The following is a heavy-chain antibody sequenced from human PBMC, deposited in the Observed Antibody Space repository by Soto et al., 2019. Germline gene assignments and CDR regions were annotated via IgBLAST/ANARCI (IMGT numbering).Heavy chain of an antibody. CDR1: GFSLSNARMG. D-gene: IGHD3-22*01. CDR3: ARFVDYYDSSGSRGWFDP. CDR2: IFSNDEK. J-gene: IGHJ5*02. Sequence: QVTLKESGPVLVKPTETLTLTCTVSGFSLSNARMGVSWIRQPPGKALEWLAHIFSNDEKSYTTSLKSRLTISKDTSKSQVVLTMTNMDPVDTATYYCARFVDYYDSSGSRGWFDPWGQGILVTVSS. V-gene: IGHV2-26*01.